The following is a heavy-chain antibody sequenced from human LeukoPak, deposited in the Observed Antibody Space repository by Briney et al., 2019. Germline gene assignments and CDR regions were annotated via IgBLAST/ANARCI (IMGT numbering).Heavy chain of an antibody. D-gene: IGHD3-10*01. CDR2: IYDSGST. V-gene: IGHV4-39*06. CDR3: ARFPGVDY. Sequence: PSETLSLTCTVSGGSISSSSYYWGGIRQPPGKGLEWIGSIYDSGSTYYNPSLKSRVTISVDTSKNQFPLKLSSVTAADTAVYCCARFPGVDYWGQGTLVTVSS. J-gene: IGHJ4*02. CDR1: GGSISSSSYY.